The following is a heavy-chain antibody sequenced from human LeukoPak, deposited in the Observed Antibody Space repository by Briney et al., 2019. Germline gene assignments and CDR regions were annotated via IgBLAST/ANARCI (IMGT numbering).Heavy chain of an antibody. V-gene: IGHV1-18*01. CDR1: GYTFTSYS. CDR2: MSAYNGST. J-gene: IGHJ4*02. CDR3: ARASYCSDGSCYSDY. Sequence: ASVKVSCKASGYTFTSYSISWVRQAPGQGPEWMGWMSAYNGSTIYAQKVKGRVTMTTDTSTSTAYMELRSLKSDDTAVYYCARASYCSDGSCYSDYWGQGTLVTVSS. D-gene: IGHD2-15*01.